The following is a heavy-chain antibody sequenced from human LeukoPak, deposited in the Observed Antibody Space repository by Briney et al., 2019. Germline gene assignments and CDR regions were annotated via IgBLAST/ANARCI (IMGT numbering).Heavy chain of an antibody. CDR1: GYTFTGYH. J-gene: IGHJ4*02. Sequence: AASVKVSCKASGYTFTGYHMHWVRQAPGQGLEWMGRINPNSGDTNYAQKFQGRVTMTRDTSISTAYMELSRLRSDDTAVCYCARDYCSSTSCLFDYWGQGTLVTVSS. V-gene: IGHV1-2*06. D-gene: IGHD2-2*01. CDR3: ARDYCSSTSCLFDY. CDR2: INPNSGDT.